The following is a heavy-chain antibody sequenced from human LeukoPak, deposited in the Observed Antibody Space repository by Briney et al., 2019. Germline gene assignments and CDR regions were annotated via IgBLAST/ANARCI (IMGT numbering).Heavy chain of an antibody. V-gene: IGHV3-30*02. D-gene: IGHD3-9*01. CDR2: IRYDGSNR. CDR3: ANEGIEYFDWLPKVGY. Sequence: GGSLRLSCGVSGFTFSSYGMHWVRQAPGKGLEWVAYIRYDGSNRHYADSVKGRFTISRDNSKNTLYLQMNSLRAEDTAVYYCANEGIEYFDWLPKVGYWGQGTLVTVSS. CDR1: GFTFSSYG. J-gene: IGHJ4*02.